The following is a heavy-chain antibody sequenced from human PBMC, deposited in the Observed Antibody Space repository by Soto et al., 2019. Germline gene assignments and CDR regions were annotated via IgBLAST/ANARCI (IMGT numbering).Heavy chain of an antibody. V-gene: IGHV2-5*02. Sequence: ESGPTLVNPTQTLTLTCTFSVFSLTTRGVGVGWIRQSPGEALEWIAVIYWDDDKRYSPSLKSRLTITKDTSKNLVVLLMTNMDPVDTATYFCAHVVITFGGVIGEDAFDIWGQGTMVTVS. CDR3: AHVVITFGGVIGEDAFDI. CDR2: IYWDDDK. D-gene: IGHD3-16*02. J-gene: IGHJ3*02. CDR1: VFSLTTRGVG.